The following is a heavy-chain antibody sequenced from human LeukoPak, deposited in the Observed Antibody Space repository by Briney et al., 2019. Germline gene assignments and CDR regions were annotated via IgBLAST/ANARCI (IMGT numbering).Heavy chain of an antibody. Sequence: PSETLSLTCTVSGDSISSGDYYWTWIRQPPGKGLEWIGYIYYNGITYYNPSLKSRVIISVDQPKKQFSLKLSSMTAADTAIYYCARVGGLKIRGFMVFFGLGGYYSGMDVWGQGTTVSVSS. CDR1: GDSISSGDYY. V-gene: IGHV4-30-4*01. CDR3: ARVGGLKIRGFMVFFGLGGYYSGMDV. J-gene: IGHJ6*02. CDR2: IYYNGIT. D-gene: IGHD3-10*01.